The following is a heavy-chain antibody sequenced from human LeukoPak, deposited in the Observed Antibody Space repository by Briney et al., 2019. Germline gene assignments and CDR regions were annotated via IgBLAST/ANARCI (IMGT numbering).Heavy chain of an antibody. CDR2: VPYDRNNK. V-gene: IGHV3-30*02. CDR3: AKSRSSSNSPLSLDY. J-gene: IGHJ4*02. D-gene: IGHD2-2*01. CDR1: GFTFSSYG. Sequence: GGSLRLSCAASGFTFSSYGMHWVRQAPGKGLEWVAFVPYDRNNKFYADSVKGRFTISRDNSKNTLYLQMNSLRPDDTAVYYCAKSRSSSNSPLSLDYWGQGTLVTVPS.